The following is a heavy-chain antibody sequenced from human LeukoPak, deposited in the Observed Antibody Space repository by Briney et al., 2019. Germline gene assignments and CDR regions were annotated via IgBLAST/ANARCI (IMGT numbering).Heavy chain of an antibody. V-gene: IGHV6-1*01. CDR3: ARSSVVVVAATYDTYNWFDP. Sequence: SQTLSPTCAISGDSVSSNSAAWNWIRQSPSRGLEWLGRTYYRSKWYNDYAVSVKSRITINPDTSKNQFSLQLNSVTPEDTAVYYCARSSVVVVAATYDTYNWFDPWGQGTLVTVSS. D-gene: IGHD2-15*01. CDR1: GDSVSSNSAA. CDR2: TYYRSKWYN. J-gene: IGHJ5*02.